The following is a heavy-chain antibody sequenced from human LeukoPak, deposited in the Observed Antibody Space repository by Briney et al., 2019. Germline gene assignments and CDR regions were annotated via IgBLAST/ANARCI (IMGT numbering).Heavy chain of an antibody. D-gene: IGHD6-19*01. V-gene: IGHV3-30*18. CDR1: GFTFSSYG. CDR3: AKGQSTGYSSGWNFDY. Sequence: GGSLRLSCAASGFTFSSYGMHWVRQAPGKGLEWGAVISYDGSNKYYADSVKGRFTISRDNSKNTLYLQMNSLRAEDTAVYYCAKGQSTGYSSGWNFDYWGQGTLVTVSS. CDR2: ISYDGSNK. J-gene: IGHJ4*02.